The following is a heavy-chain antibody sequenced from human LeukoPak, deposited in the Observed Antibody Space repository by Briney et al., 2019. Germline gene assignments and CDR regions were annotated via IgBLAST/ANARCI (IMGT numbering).Heavy chain of an antibody. J-gene: IGHJ4*02. Sequence: SETLSLTCIVSGGSISSYYWTWIRQPPGKGLEWIGYVYYSGSTNYNPSLKSRVTISVDTSKNQFSLKLSSVTAADTAMYYCARRQVRPERFDYWGQGTRVTVSS. CDR2: VYYSGST. D-gene: IGHD6-25*01. V-gene: IGHV4-59*01. CDR3: ARRQVRPERFDY. CDR1: GGSISSYY.